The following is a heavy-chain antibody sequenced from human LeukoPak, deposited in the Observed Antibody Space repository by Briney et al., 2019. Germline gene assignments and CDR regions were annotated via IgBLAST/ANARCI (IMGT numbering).Heavy chain of an antibody. CDR2: IKQDGSEK. CDR1: GFSFSNYW. J-gene: IGHJ4*02. Sequence: PGGSLRLSCAASGFSFSNYWMSWVRQAPGKGLEWLATIKQDGSEKYYVDSVKGRFTISRDNAKNSLYLQMNSLRAEDTAVYYCARETEYYDFWSGYYLWGQGTLVTVSS. CDR3: ARETEYYDFWSGYYL. V-gene: IGHV3-7*03. D-gene: IGHD3-3*01.